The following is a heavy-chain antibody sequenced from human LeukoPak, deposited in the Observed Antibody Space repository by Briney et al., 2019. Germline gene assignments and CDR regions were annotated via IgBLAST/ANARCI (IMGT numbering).Heavy chain of an antibody. CDR3: ARTNWGALDY. Sequence: HGESLKISCKGFGYSFTNDWIGWVRQMPWKGLEWMGIIYPGDSDAKYSPSFQGQVTMSVDKSITTAYLQWSSLKASDTAMYYCARTNWGALDYWGQGTLVTVSS. V-gene: IGHV5-51*01. D-gene: IGHD7-27*01. CDR2: IYPGDSDA. CDR1: GYSFTNDW. J-gene: IGHJ4*02.